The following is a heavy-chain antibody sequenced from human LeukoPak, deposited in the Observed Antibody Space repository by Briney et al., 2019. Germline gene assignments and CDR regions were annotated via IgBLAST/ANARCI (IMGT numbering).Heavy chain of an antibody. D-gene: IGHD3-9*01. CDR2: INHIVST. CDR3: ASLAGGYMRY. Sequence: SETLSLTCAVYGGSFSGYYWSWIRQPPRKGLEWIGEINHIVSTIYNPSLKSRVTISIDTFKNQFSLKLSYVTAVDTAVYYCASLAGGYMRYWGQGTLVTVSS. V-gene: IGHV4-34*01. J-gene: IGHJ4*02. CDR1: GGSFSGYY.